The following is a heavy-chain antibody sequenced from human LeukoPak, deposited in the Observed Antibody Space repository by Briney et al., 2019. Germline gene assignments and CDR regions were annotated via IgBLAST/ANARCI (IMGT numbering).Heavy chain of an antibody. CDR2: INPNSGNT. CDR3: ATDTWFGELTESAAWLAP. CDR1: GYTCTTYD. Sequence: ASVKVSCQASGYTCTTYDINWVRQATGQGLGWMGWINPNSGNTGYAQKFHGRVTMTINTSISTAYMELRSLPSEDTAVHYCATDTWFGELTESAAWLAPWGQGTLATVSS. J-gene: IGHJ5*02. D-gene: IGHD3-10*01. V-gene: IGHV1-8*01.